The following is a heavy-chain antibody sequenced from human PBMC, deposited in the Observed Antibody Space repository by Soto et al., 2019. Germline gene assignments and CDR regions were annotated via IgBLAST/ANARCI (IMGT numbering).Heavy chain of an antibody. CDR2: IHYSGSV. CDR3: VREDDGGDRDYYGLDV. CDR1: GGSISFDHYH. J-gene: IGHJ6*02. D-gene: IGHD2-21*02. V-gene: IGHV4-30-4*01. Sequence: QVQLQESGPGLVRPSQTLSLTCTVSGGSISFDHYHWAWIRQPAGKGLEWIGYIHYSGSVYYNPSVQSRVSMSVDTSKTLFSLRLGSVTAADTAVYFCVREDDGGDRDYYGLDVWGQGTTVTVSS.